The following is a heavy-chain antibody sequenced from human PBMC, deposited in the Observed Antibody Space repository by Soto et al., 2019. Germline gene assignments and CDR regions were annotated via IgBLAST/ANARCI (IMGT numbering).Heavy chain of an antibody. J-gene: IGHJ4*02. CDR3: AITLFNWLSEIYFDY. CDR1: GYTFTSYG. CDR2: ISAYNGNT. D-gene: IGHD3-9*01. Sequence: QVQLVQSGAEVKKPGASVKVSCKASGYTFTSYGISWVRQAPGQGLEWMGWISAYNGNTNYAQKLQGRVTMTTDTPTSTANMELKSLRTDDTAGYYCAITLFNWLSEIYFDYWGQGHLVHVFS. V-gene: IGHV1-18*01.